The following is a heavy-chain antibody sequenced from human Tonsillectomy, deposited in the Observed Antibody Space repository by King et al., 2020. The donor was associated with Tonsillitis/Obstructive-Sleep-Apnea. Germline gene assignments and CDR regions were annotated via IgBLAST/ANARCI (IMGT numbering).Heavy chain of an antibody. V-gene: IGHV3-66*01. Sequence: VQLVESGGGLVQPGGSLRLSCAASGFTVSGKYMSGVRHPPGRGLEWVSLIYSGGGISYTDSVKDRFTISRDISKNTLYLQMNGLRAEDTAVYYCATRPHGDYPFFDYWGQGTLVTVSS. CDR1: GFTVSGKY. D-gene: IGHD4-17*01. CDR2: IYSGGGI. CDR3: ATRPHGDYPFFDY. J-gene: IGHJ4*02.